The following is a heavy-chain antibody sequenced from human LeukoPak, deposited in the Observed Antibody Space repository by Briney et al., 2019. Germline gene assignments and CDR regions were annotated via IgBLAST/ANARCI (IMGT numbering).Heavy chain of an antibody. J-gene: IGHJ4*02. CDR3: ARKHYYFGLGSYSFDY. V-gene: IGHV4-39*07. CDR2: IYYGGST. CDR1: GDSISSTSYY. D-gene: IGHD3-10*01. Sequence: PSETLSLTCTVSGDSISSTSYYWGWIRQAPGEGLEWIGNIYYGGSTDYSPSLQSRLTISVDTSNNQFSLKLRSMTAADTAVYYCARKHYYFGLGSYSFDYWGPGILVTVSS.